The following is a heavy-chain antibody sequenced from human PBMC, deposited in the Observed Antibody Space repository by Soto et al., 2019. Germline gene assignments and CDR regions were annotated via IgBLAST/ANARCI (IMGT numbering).Heavy chain of an antibody. Sequence: QVQLVESGGGVVQPGRSLRLSCAASEFTFSIYGMHWVRQAPGKGLEWVAFIWYDGTNKYYADSVKGRFTISRDNSKNTLSLQMNSLRDEHTAVYYCVGAPPYSGWAFYSWGQGTLVTVSS. CDR1: EFTFSIYG. CDR3: VGAPPYSGWAFYS. D-gene: IGHD6-19*01. CDR2: IWYDGTNK. V-gene: IGHV3-33*01. J-gene: IGHJ4*02.